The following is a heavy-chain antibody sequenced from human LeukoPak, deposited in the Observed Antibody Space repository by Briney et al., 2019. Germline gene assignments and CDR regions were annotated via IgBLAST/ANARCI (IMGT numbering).Heavy chain of an antibody. V-gene: IGHV4-4*07. D-gene: IGHD3-10*01. CDR3: ARDLSGSLYFDY. J-gene: IGHJ4*02. Sequence: SETLSLTCTVSGASISSYYYNWIRQTAGRGLEWIGRLYISGSTDYNPSLKSRVTISVDTSKNQFSLRLSSVTAADTALYFCARDLSGSLYFDYWGQGVLVTVSS. CDR2: LYISGST. CDR1: GASISSYY.